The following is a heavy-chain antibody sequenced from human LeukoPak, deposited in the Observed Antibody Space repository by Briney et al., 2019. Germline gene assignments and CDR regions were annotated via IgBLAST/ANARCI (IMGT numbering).Heavy chain of an antibody. CDR2: IKEDGSEK. J-gene: IGHJ4*02. D-gene: IGHD6-19*01. CDR1: GFTFSSYW. V-gene: IGHV3-7*01. CDR3: ARVRGIAVAGTASIYFDY. Sequence: PGGSLRLSCAASGFTFSSYWMSWVRQAPGKGLEWVANIKEDGSEKYYVDSVKGRFTISRDNAKNSLYLQMNSLRAEDTAVYHCARVRGIAVAGTASIYFDYWGQGTLVTVSS.